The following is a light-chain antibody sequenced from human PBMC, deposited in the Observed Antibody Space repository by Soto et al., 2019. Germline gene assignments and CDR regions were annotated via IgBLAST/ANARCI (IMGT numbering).Light chain of an antibody. Sequence: EIVMTQSPATLSVSPGERATLSCRASQSVSSNLAWYQQKPGQAPRLLIYGASTRATGIPARFSGSGSGTEFTLTISSLQSEDFAVYYCQXYNNWPPFTFGPGTKVDIK. CDR1: QSVSSN. V-gene: IGKV3-15*01. CDR2: GAS. J-gene: IGKJ3*01. CDR3: QXYNNWPPFT.